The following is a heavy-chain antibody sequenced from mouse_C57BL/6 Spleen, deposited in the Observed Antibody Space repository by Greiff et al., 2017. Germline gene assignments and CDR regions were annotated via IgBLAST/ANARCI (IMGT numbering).Heavy chain of an antibody. CDR3: AISHYYCSSPYYFDY. Sequence: QVQLQQPGAELVKPGASVKVSCKASGYTFTSYWMHWVKQRPGQGLEWIGRIHPSDRDTNYNQKFKGKATLTVDKSSSTAYMQLSSLTSEDSAGYYCAISHYYCSSPYYFDYWGQGTTLTVSS. V-gene: IGHV1-74*01. CDR2: IHPSDRDT. CDR1: GYTFTSYW. J-gene: IGHJ2*01. D-gene: IGHD1-1*01.